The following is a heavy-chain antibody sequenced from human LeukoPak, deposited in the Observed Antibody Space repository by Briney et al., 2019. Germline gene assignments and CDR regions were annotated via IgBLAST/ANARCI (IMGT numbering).Heavy chain of an antibody. V-gene: IGHV4-61*02. CDR2: IYTSGST. CDR1: GGSISSGSYY. D-gene: IGHD3-3*01. CDR3: ARVANFWSGYYTFDY. Sequence: SQTLSLTCTVSGGSISSGSYYWSWIRQPAGKGLEWIGRIYTSGSTSYNPSLKSRVTISVDTSKNQFSLKLSSVTAADTAVYYCARVANFWSGYYTFDYWGQGTLVTVSS. J-gene: IGHJ4*02.